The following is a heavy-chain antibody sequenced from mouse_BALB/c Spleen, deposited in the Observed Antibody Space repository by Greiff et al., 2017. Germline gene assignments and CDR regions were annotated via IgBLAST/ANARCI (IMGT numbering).Heavy chain of an antibody. J-gene: IGHJ2*01. D-gene: IGHD4-1*01. CDR3: ARSNWDGGLYFDY. Sequence: DVKLQESGPGLVKPSQSLSLTCTVTGYSITSDYAWNWIRQFPGNKLEWMGYISYSGSTSYNPSLKSRISITRDTSKNQFFLQLNSVTTEDTATYYCARSNWDGGLYFDYWGQGTTLTVSS. V-gene: IGHV3-2*02. CDR2: ISYSGST. CDR1: GYSITSDYA.